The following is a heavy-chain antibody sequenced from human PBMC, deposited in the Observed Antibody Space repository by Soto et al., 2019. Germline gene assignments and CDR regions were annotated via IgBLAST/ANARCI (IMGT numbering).Heavy chain of an antibody. CDR1: GGSISSYY. J-gene: IGHJ4*02. CDR3: ARDHPAGYDSSGYYSFSFDY. V-gene: IGHV4-59*01. D-gene: IGHD3-22*01. CDR2: IYYSEST. Sequence: SETLSLTCTVSGGSISSYYWSWIRQPPGKGLEWIGYIYYSESTNYNPSLKSRVTISVDTSKNQFSLKLSSVTAADTAVYYCARDHPAGYDSSGYYSFSFDYWGQVTLVTVSA.